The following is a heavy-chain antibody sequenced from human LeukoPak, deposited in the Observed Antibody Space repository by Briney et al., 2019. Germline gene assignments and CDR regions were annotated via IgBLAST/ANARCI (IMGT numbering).Heavy chain of an antibody. D-gene: IGHD3-3*01. J-gene: IGHJ4*02. V-gene: IGHV4-39*07. CDR2: IYYSGGT. CDR1: GGSISSSSSY. Sequence: PSETLSLTCTVSGGSISSSSSYWGWIRQPPGKGLEWIGSIYYSGGTYYNPSLKSRVTISVDTSKNQFSLKLSSVTAADTAVYYCAGTYYDFWSGYLDYWGQGTLVTVSS. CDR3: AGTYYDFWSGYLDY.